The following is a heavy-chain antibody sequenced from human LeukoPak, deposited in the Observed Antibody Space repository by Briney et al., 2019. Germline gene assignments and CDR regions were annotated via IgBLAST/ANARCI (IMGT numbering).Heavy chain of an antibody. CDR2: ISNDGSNK. Sequence: GGSLRLSCAASGFAFNSYVIHWVRQAPGKGPEWVGVISNDGSNKYHAESVKGRFTISRDNSKNTLYLQMNSLRAEDTAVYYCAKDEGHCSGGSCYRQDYWGQGTLVTVSS. CDR3: AKDEGHCSGGSCYRQDY. D-gene: IGHD2-15*01. J-gene: IGHJ4*02. V-gene: IGHV3-30*18. CDR1: GFAFNSYV.